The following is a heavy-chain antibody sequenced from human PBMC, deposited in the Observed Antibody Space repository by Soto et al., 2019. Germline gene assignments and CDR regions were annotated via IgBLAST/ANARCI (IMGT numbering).Heavy chain of an antibody. CDR1: GGSISSGDYY. J-gene: IGHJ3*02. V-gene: IGHV4-30-4*01. Sequence: QVQLQESGPGLVKPSQTLSLTCTVSGGSISSGDYYWSWIRQPPGKGLEWIGYIYYSGSTYYNPSLKSRVTISVDTSKNQFSLKLSSVTAADTAVYYCARGHDDYGGHRAAFDIWGQGTMVTVSS. D-gene: IGHD4-17*01. CDR3: ARGHDDYGGHRAAFDI. CDR2: IYYSGST.